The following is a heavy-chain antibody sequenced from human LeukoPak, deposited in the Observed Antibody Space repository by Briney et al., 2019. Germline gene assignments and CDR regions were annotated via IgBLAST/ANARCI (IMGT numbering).Heavy chain of an antibody. CDR2: LHSGGST. CDR1: GFTVSSSY. CDR3: ARQVVLVAAFDY. V-gene: IGHV3-53*01. D-gene: IGHD2-2*01. Sequence: GGSLRLSCAASGFTVSSSYMSWVRQAPGKGLEWVSVLHSGGSTYYADSVKGRFSISRDKSKNTLYLQMNSLRAEDTAVYYCARQVVLVAAFDYWGQGALVTVSS. J-gene: IGHJ4*02.